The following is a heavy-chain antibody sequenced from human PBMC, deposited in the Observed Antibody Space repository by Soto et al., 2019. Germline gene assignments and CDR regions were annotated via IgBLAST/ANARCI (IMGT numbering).Heavy chain of an antibody. CDR2: IYWDDDK. CDR3: AHSELLYFDWLPYYYYIDV. J-gene: IGHJ6*03. CDR1: GFSLSTSGVG. Sequence: SGPTLVNPTQTLTLTCTFSGFSLSTSGVGVGWIRQPSGKALEWLALIYWDDDKRYSPSLKSRLTITKDTSKNQVVLTMTNMDPVDTATYYCAHSELLYFDWLPYYYYIDVWGKGTTVTVSS. V-gene: IGHV2-5*02. D-gene: IGHD3-9*01.